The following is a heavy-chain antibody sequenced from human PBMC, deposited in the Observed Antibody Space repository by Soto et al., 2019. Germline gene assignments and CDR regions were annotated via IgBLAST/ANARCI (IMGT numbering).Heavy chain of an antibody. Sequence: ASVKVSCKASGGTFSSYAISWVRQAPGQGLEWMGGIIPIFGTANYAQKFQGRVTITADESTSTAYMELSSLRSEDTAVYYCARVTVVVPAAILGSDYYYYYGMDVWGQGTTVTVSS. CDR3: ARVTVVVPAAILGSDYYYYYGMDV. D-gene: IGHD2-2*02. CDR2: IIPIFGTA. V-gene: IGHV1-69*13. J-gene: IGHJ6*02. CDR1: GGTFSSYA.